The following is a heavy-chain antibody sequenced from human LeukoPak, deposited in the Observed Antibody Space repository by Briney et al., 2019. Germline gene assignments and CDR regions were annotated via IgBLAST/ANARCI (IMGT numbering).Heavy chain of an antibody. CDR3: AKENNGPAAISAMVDY. D-gene: IGHD2-2*01. CDR2: INGSGGST. J-gene: IGHJ4*02. Sequence: PGGSLRLSCAASGFTFSSYAMSWVRQAPGKGLEWVSAINGSGGSTYYADSVKGRFTISGDNSKNTLYLQMSSLRAEDTAVYYCAKENNGPAAISAMVDYWGQGTLVTVSS. V-gene: IGHV3-23*01. CDR1: GFTFSSYA.